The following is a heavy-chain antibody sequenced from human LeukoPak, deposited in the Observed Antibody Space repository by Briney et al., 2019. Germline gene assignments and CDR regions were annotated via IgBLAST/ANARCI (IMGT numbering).Heavy chain of an antibody. J-gene: IGHJ4*02. Sequence: PGGSLRLSCAASGFTFNTYAMSWVRQAPGKGLEWVSIISGSGGSTYYADSVKGRFTISRDNSKSTLYLQMNSLRIEDTAVYYCAKETDGGGEYWGQGTLVTVSS. V-gene: IGHV3-23*01. CDR2: ISGSGGST. D-gene: IGHD4-23*01. CDR3: AKETDGGGEY. CDR1: GFTFNTYA.